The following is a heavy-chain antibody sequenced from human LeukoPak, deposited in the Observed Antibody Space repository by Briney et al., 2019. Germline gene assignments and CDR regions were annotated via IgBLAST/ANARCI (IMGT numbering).Heavy chain of an antibody. CDR3: VKDQVTEDSTRIYYFDP. J-gene: IGHJ4*02. Sequence: GGSLRLSCAASGFTFLSYGMHWIRQAPGKGLEWVAFIRYDGNNEYYGDSVRGRFTISRDNSKNILYLQMNSLSTEDTAVYYCVKDQVTEDSTRIYYFDPWGQGILVTVSS. CDR1: GFTFLSYG. D-gene: IGHD2-21*02. V-gene: IGHV3-30*02. CDR2: IRYDGNNE.